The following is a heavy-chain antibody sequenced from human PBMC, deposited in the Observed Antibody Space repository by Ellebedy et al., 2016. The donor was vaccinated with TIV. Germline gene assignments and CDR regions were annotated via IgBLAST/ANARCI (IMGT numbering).Heavy chain of an antibody. J-gene: IGHJ4*02. D-gene: IGHD1-26*01. CDR1: GYTFTSYG. CDR3: ARDRRIVGAITAPYYFDY. Sequence: ASVKVSCKASGYTFTSYGISWMRQAPGQGLEWMGWISAYNGNTNYAQKLQGRVTMTTDTSTSTAYMELRSLRSDDTAVYYCARDRRIVGAITAPYYFDYWGQGTLVTVSS. V-gene: IGHV1-18*01. CDR2: ISAYNGNT.